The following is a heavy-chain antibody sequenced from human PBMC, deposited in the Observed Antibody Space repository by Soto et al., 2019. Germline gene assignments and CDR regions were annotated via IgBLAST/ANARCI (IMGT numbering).Heavy chain of an antibody. D-gene: IGHD5-12*01. CDR3: ARVPGYDDDGYYMDV. V-gene: IGHV3-53*04. Sequence: GGSLRLSCAASGFIVSSNYMSWVRQAPGKGLEWVSVVYSGGSTNYADAVKGRFTISRHNSKNTLYLQMNSLRAEDTAVYYCARVPGYDDDGYYMDVWGKGTTVTVSS. CDR1: GFIVSSNY. J-gene: IGHJ6*03. CDR2: VYSGGST.